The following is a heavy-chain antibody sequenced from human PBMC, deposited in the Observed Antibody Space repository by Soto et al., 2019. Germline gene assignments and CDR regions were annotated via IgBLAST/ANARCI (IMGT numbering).Heavy chain of an antibody. CDR2: IVVGSGNT. CDR3: AAGSGSYGLYYYYYYGMDV. CDR1: GFTFTSSA. V-gene: IGHV1-58*01. D-gene: IGHD3-10*01. Sequence: ASVKVSCKASGFTFTSSAVQWVRQARGQRLEWIGWIVVGSGNTNYAQKFQERVTITRDMSTSTAYMELSSLRSEDTAVYYCAAGSGSYGLYYYYYYGMDVWGQGTTVTVSS. J-gene: IGHJ6*02.